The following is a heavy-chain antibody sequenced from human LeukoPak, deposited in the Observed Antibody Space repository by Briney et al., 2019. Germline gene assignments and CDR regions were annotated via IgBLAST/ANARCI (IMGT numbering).Heavy chain of an antibody. CDR1: GDSVSGFY. V-gene: IGHV4-59*08. D-gene: IGHD2-8*01. Sequence: PSETLSLTCSVSGDSVSGFYWNWIRQSPGTGLEWIGNIRYSGNSNYNPSLKSRVTMSIDTSRNQFFLKLNSVTAADTAVYYCVLAPNSNWFDFWGQGTQVTVSS. J-gene: IGHJ5*01. CDR3: VLAPNSNWFDF. CDR2: IRYSGNS.